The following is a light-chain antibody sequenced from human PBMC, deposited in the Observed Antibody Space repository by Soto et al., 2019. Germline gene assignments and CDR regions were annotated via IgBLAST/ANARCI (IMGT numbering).Light chain of an antibody. CDR2: EVS. CDR3: SSYAGSNNYV. J-gene: IGLJ1*01. CDR1: SSDVGGYDF. Sequence: QSVLTQPPSASGSPGQSVTISCTGTSSDVGGYDFVSWYQQHPGKAPKLMIHEVSKRPSGVPDRFSGSKSGNTASLTVSGLQAEDEDDYYCSSYAGSNNYVFGTGTKLTVL. V-gene: IGLV2-8*01.